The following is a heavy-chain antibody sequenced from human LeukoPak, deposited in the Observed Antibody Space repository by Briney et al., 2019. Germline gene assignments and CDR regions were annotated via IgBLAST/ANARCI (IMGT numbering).Heavy chain of an antibody. CDR1: GFTFSGSA. CDR3: TSIIRGSGAFDI. J-gene: IGHJ3*02. Sequence: GGSLRLSCAASGFTFSGSAMHWVRQASGKGLEWVGRIRSKANSYATAYAASVKGRFTISRDDSKNTAYLQMNSLKTEDTAVYYCTSIIRGSGAFDIWGQGTMVTVSS. D-gene: IGHD3-10*01. V-gene: IGHV3-73*01. CDR2: IRSKANSYAT.